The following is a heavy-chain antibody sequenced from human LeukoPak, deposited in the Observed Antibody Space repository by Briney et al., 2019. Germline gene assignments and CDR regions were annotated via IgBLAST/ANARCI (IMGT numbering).Heavy chain of an antibody. CDR3: TRGYGTDYFDY. V-gene: IGHV3-11*04. Sequence: GGSLRLSCTTSGFIFSNHYMNWIRQAPGKGLEWVSYISSSSSTIYYADSVKGRITISRDNAKNSLYLQMNSLRAEDTAMYYCTRGYGTDYFDYWGQGTLVTVSS. D-gene: IGHD5-12*01. J-gene: IGHJ4*02. CDR1: GFIFSNHY. CDR2: ISSSSSTI.